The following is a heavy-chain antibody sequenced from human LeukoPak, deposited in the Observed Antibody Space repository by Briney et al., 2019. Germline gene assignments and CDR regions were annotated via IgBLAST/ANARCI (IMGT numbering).Heavy chain of an antibody. CDR3: AKGRYYYDSSALGAFDI. D-gene: IGHD3-22*01. J-gene: IGHJ3*02. CDR2: ISWNSGSI. Sequence: GGSLRLSCAASGFTFDDYAMHWVRQAPGKGLERVSGISWNSGSIGYAHSVKGRFTISRDNAKNSLYLQMNSLRAEDTALYYCAKGRYYYDSSALGAFDIWGQGTMVTVSP. V-gene: IGHV3-9*01. CDR1: GFTFDDYA.